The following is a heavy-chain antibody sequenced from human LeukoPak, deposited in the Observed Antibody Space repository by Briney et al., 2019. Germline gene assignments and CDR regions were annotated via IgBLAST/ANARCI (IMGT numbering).Heavy chain of an antibody. CDR1: GXIFSSYA. V-gene: IGHV3-30-3*01. CDR3: ARTYYYDSSGYPV. CDR2: ISYDGSNK. Sequence: PGRSLRLSCAASGXIFSSYAMHWVRQAPGKGRDWVAVISYDGSNKYYADSVKGRFTISRDNSKNTLYLQMNSLRAEDTAVYYCARTYYYDSSGYPVWGQGTLVTVSS. J-gene: IGHJ4*02. D-gene: IGHD3-22*01.